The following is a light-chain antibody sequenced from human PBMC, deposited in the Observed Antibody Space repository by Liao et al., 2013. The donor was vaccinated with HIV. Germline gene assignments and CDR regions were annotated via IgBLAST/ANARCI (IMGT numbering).Light chain of an antibody. CDR3: QAWDRSTAV. V-gene: IGLV3-21*01. CDR2: HNT. J-gene: IGLJ2*01. CDR1: NIGSKN. Sequence: SYVLTQPPSVSVAPGKTARITCGGNNIGSKNVHWYQQKPGQAPVVVIDHNTDRPSGIPERFSGSNSGNTATLTISGTQAIDEADYFCQAWDRSTAVFGGGTKLTVL.